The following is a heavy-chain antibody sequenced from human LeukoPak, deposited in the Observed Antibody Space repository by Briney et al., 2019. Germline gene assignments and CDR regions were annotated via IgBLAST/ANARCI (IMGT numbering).Heavy chain of an antibody. CDR2: ISSSSSYI. CDR1: GFTFSSYS. D-gene: IGHD3-3*01. CDR3: ASGMTLRFLEWLSS. V-gene: IGHV3-21*01. J-gene: IGHJ5*02. Sequence: GGSLRLSCAASGFTFSSYSMNWVRQAPGKGLEWVSSISSSSSYIYYADSVKGRFTISRDNAKNSLYLQMNSLRAEDTAVYYCASGMTLRFLEWLSSWGQGTLVIVSS.